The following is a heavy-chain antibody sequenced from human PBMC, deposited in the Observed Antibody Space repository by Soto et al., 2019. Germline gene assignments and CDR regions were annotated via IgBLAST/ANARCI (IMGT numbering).Heavy chain of an antibody. J-gene: IGHJ4*02. Sequence: QVQLVQSGAEVKRPGSSVKVSCKASGDTFAFYSINWVRQAPGLGLEWMGRINPILSMSNYAQRFQGRVTMTADKSTSTAYMVLNSLRSEDTAIYYCATXXXXGYRAFDYWGQGALVTVSS. CDR1: GDTFAFYS. CDR3: ATXXXXGYRAFDY. V-gene: IGHV1-69*02. CDR2: INPILSMS. D-gene: IGHD2-15*01.